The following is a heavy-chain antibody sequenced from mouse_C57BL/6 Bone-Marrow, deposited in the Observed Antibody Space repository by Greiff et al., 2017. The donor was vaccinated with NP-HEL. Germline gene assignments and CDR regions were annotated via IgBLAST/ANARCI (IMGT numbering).Heavy chain of an antibody. CDR2: INSDGGST. CDR1: EYEFPSHD. D-gene: IGHD1-1*01. Sequence: EVQRVESGGGLVQPGESLKLSCESNEYEFPSHDMSWVRKTPEKRLELVAAINSDGGSTYYPDTMERRFIISRDNTKKTLYLQMSSLRSEDTALYYCARGGYYGSSLYWYFDVWGTGTTVTVSS. CDR3: ARGGYYGSSLYWYFDV. J-gene: IGHJ1*03. V-gene: IGHV5-2*01.